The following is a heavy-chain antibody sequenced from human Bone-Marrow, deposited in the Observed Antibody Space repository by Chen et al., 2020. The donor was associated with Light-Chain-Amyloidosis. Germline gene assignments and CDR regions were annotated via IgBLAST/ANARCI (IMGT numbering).Heavy chain of an antibody. D-gene: IGHD2-21*01. Sequence: QLHLQESGPGLVKPSETLSLSCSVSGGSIISSEYYWGWMRQAPGKGLEWIGSIFRGDITYYTSSLKSRVTLSVDTSNNHISLRLRSVTAGDTAIYYCARGPSEVEWGVVKSAFAFDFWGQGTMVTVSS. J-gene: IGHJ3*01. CDR2: IFRGDIT. V-gene: IGHV4-39*07. CDR1: GGSIISSEYY. CDR3: ARGPSEVEWGVVKSAFAFDF.